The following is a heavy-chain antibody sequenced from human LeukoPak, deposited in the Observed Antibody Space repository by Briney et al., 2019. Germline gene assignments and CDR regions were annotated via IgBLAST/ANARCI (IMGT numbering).Heavy chain of an antibody. V-gene: IGHV3-53*01. J-gene: IGHJ6*03. CDR1: GFTVSSNY. D-gene: IGHD3-22*01. CDR2: IYSGGST. Sequence: PGGSLRLSCAASGFTVSSNYMSWVRQAPGKGPEWVSVIYSGGSTYYADSVKGRFTISRDNSKNTLYLQMNSLRAEDTAVYYCARVLGETMIVALTPYYYYMDVWGKGTTVTVSS. CDR3: ARVLGETMIVALTPYYYYMDV.